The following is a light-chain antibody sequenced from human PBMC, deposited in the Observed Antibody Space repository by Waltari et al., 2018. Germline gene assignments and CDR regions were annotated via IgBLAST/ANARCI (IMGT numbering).Light chain of an antibody. CDR3: CSYAGTSSVV. CDR1: SSDVGGYNY. V-gene: IGLV2-23*02. J-gene: IGLJ2*01. CDR2: DVS. Sequence: QSALTQPASVSGSPGQSITISCTGTSSDVGGYNYVFWYQQHPGKAPKLMIYDVSKRPSGVANPFSGSKSGNTATLTISRLQAEVEADYYCCSYAGTSSVVFGGGTKLTVL.